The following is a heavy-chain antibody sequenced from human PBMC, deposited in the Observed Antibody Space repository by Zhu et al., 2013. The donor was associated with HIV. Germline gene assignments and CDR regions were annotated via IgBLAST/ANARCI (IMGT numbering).Heavy chain of an antibody. CDR1: GYTFSTYG. V-gene: IGHV1-18*01. Sequence: QVQLVQSGAEVKKPGASVKVSCRASGYTFSTYGITWVRQAPGQGLEWMGWISSYNGRTNYAHNLQGRVTMTTDTSTSTAYMELRSLRSDDTAVYYCARDHNSGYYSYFDYWAREPWSPSPX. D-gene: IGHD3-22*01. J-gene: IGHJ4*02. CDR2: ISSYNGRT. CDR3: ARDHNSGYYSYFDY.